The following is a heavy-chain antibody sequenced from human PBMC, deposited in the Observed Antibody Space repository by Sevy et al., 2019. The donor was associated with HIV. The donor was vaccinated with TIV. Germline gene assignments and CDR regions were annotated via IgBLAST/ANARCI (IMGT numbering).Heavy chain of an antibody. CDR1: RFNFSNYA. CDR2: ILHDASNE. J-gene: IGHJ4*02. Sequence: GGSLRLSCAASRFNFSNYAMHWVRQAPGKGLEWVALILHDASNEHYADSVKGRFTISRDNSQNTVYLQMNSLRPEDTAVYYCARDRLLSLLDFWGQGTLVTVSS. D-gene: IGHD2-21*01. V-gene: IGHV3-30*04. CDR3: ARDRLLSLLDF.